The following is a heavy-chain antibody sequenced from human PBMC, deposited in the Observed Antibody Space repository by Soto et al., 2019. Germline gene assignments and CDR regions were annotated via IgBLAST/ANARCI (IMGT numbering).Heavy chain of an antibody. D-gene: IGHD1-26*01. Sequence: PGGALRLCGSASAVTYSTSGMRWLRQAPGKGLEWVAVIWYYGSNKYYADSVKGRFTISRDNSKNTLYLQMNSLREEDTAVYYCARDGSGSTHQFDYWGQGNLVPASS. CDR3: ARDGSGSTHQFDY. V-gene: IGHV3-33*01. J-gene: IGHJ4*02. CDR2: IWYYGSNK. CDR1: AVTYSTSG.